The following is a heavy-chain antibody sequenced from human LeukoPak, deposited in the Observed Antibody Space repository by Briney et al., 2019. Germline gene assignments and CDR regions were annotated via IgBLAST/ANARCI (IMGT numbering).Heavy chain of an antibody. Sequence: PGGSLRLSCAASGFTFSSYGMSWVRQAPGKGMEWDSAISGSGGSTYYADSVKGRFTISRDNSKNTLYLQMNSLRAEDTAVYYCAKSSSWYPWWFDPWGQGTLVTVSS. CDR1: GFTFSSYG. CDR2: ISGSGGST. D-gene: IGHD6-13*01. CDR3: AKSSSWYPWWFDP. V-gene: IGHV3-23*01. J-gene: IGHJ5*02.